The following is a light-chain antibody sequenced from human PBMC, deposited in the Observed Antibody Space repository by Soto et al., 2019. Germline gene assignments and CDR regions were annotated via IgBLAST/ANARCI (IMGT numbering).Light chain of an antibody. CDR2: EVS. J-gene: IGLJ2*01. Sequence: SALTQPPSASGSPGQSVTISCTGTSSDVGGYNYVSWYQQHPGKAPKLMIYEVSKRPSGVPERFSGSKSGNTASLTVSGLQAEDEADYYCSSYAGSNAVVFGGGTKLTLL. CDR1: SSDVGGYNY. V-gene: IGLV2-8*01. CDR3: SSYAGSNAVV.